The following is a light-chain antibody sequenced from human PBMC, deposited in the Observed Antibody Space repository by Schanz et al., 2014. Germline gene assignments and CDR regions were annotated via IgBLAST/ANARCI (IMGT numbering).Light chain of an antibody. CDR3: TSYAGSNQVV. V-gene: IGLV2-8*01. CDR1: SSDVGAYNY. CDR2: DVS. Sequence: QSALTQPPSASGSPGQSVTISCTGTSSDVGAYNYVSWYQQHPGKAPKLIIYDVSKRPSGVPDRFSASKSGNTASLTVSGLQADDEADYYCTSYAGSNQVVFGGGTKLTVL. J-gene: IGLJ2*01.